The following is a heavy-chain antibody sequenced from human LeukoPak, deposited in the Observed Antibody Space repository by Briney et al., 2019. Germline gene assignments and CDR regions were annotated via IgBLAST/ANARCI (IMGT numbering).Heavy chain of an antibody. CDR1: GFTFSSYA. D-gene: IGHD3-10*01. CDR2: ISYDGSNK. V-gene: IGHV3-30*04. CDR3: ARESLDLVVRGVIEH. Sequence: GGSLRLSCAASGFTFSSYAMHWVRQAPGKGLEWVAVISYDGSNKYYADSVKGRFTISRDNSKNTLYLQMISLRAEDTAVYYCARESLDLVVRGVIEHWGQGTLVTVSS. J-gene: IGHJ4*02.